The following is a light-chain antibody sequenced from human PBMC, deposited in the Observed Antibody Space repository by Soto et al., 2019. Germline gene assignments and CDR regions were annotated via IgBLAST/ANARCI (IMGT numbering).Light chain of an antibody. J-gene: IGKJ1*01. CDR2: WAS. CDR1: QSVLYSSKNKNY. CDR3: RQYYSTPQT. Sequence: DIVMTQSPDSLAVSLGERATINCKSSQSVLYSSKNKNYLAWYQQKPRQPPKLLMYWASTRESGVPDRFSGSGSGTDFTLTISSLQAEDVAVYYCRQYYSTPQTFGQGTKVEIK. V-gene: IGKV4-1*01.